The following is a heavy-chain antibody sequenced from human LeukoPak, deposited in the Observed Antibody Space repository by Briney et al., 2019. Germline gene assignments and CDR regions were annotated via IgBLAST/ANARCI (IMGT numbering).Heavy chain of an antibody. V-gene: IGHV1-18*01. D-gene: IGHD5-24*01. J-gene: IGHJ4*02. Sequence: VASLKVSCKASGYTFTSYGISWVRQAPGQGLEWMGWISPYNGNTDYAQKLQGRVTMTTDTSTSTAYMELRSLRSDDTAVYYCAREMATIVNQFDYWGQGTLVTVSS. CDR1: GYTFTSYG. CDR3: AREMATIVNQFDY. CDR2: ISPYNGNT.